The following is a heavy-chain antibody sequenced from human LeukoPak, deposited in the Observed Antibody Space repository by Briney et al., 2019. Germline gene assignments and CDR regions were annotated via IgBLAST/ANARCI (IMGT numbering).Heavy chain of an antibody. CDR1: GYSLTSYW. CDR2: IYPGDSDT. CDR3: ARRFTIFGVVHAFDI. D-gene: IGHD3-3*01. J-gene: IGHJ3*02. V-gene: IGHV5-51*01. Sequence: GESLKISCKGSGYSLTSYWIGWVRQMPGKGLEWMGIIYPGDSDTRYSPSFQAQVTISADKSISTAYLQWSSLKASDTAMYYCARRFTIFGVVHAFDIWGQGTMVTVSS.